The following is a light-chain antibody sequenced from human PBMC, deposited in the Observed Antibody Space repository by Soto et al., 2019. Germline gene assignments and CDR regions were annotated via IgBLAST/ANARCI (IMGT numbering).Light chain of an antibody. Sequence: DIQMTQSPSSLSASVGDGVTITCRARQSISNYVNWYQQKTGKAPKLLTYAASHMQSGVPSRFSGTGSRTDLTRTISSLQPEDFSTYDCQEVFSTPAFTVGGGTKVEI. J-gene: IGKJ4*01. CDR2: AAS. V-gene: IGKV1-39*01. CDR1: QSISNY. CDR3: QEVFSTPAFT.